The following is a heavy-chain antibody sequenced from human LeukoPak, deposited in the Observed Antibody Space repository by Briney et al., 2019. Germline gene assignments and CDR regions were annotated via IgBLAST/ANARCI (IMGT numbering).Heavy chain of an antibody. CDR3: AREGPGLFIDC. CDR1: GFTVSSNY. V-gene: IGHV3-66*01. J-gene: IGHJ4*02. CDR2: IYSGGST. Sequence: PGGSLRLSCAASGFTVSSNYMSWVRQAPGKGLEWVSVIYSGGSTYYADSVKGRFTISRDNSKNTLYLQMNSLRAEDTAVYYCAREGPGLFIDCWGQGTLVTVSS. D-gene: IGHD2-21*01.